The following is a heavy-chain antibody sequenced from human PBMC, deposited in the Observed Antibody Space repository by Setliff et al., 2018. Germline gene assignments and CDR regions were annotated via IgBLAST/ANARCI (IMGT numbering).Heavy chain of an antibody. V-gene: IGHV4-59*12. CDR2: IYYSGST. Sequence: LSLTCTVSGGSISSYYWSWIRQPPGKGLEWIGYIYYSGSTNYNPSLKSRVTMSVDTSKNQFSLKLSSVTAADTAVYYCAREQWLDPPGYYYMDVWAKGTTVTVSS. D-gene: IGHD6-19*01. CDR3: AREQWLDPPGYYYMDV. J-gene: IGHJ6*03. CDR1: GGSISSYY.